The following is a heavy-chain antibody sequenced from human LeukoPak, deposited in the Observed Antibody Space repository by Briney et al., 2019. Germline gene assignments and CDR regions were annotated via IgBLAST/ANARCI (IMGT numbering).Heavy chain of an antibody. Sequence: GGSLRLSCAASGFTFSTYWMHWVRQAPGRGLVWVSRINPEGGLTTYADSVKGRFTISRDSAKNTLYLQMNSLRAEDTAVYYCTRTHCSTTSCYPGWGQGTLVTVSS. V-gene: IGHV3-74*01. J-gene: IGHJ4*02. CDR3: TRTHCSTTSCYPG. CDR1: GFTFSTYW. D-gene: IGHD2-2*01. CDR2: INPEGGLT.